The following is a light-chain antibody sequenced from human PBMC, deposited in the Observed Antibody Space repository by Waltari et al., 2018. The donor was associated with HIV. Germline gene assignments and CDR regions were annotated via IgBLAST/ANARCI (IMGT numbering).Light chain of an antibody. CDR2: YNS. Sequence: SYVLTQPPSVSVAPGAAATISCGAWNLGGKSVHWYKQQPGQAPVLVTRYNSDRPSGTPDLISGSNSGHTATLTITSVEAGDEATYYCQVWDSSNEHVVFGGGTELTVL. CDR1: NLGGKS. V-gene: IGLV3-21*04. CDR3: QVWDSSNEHVV. J-gene: IGLJ3*02.